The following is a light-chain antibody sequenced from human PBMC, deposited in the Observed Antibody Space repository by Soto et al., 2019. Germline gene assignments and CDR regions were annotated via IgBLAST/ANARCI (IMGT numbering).Light chain of an antibody. CDR2: WAS. CDR3: QQYSSTPLT. V-gene: IGKV4-1*01. Sequence: DIVMTQSPDSLAVSLGERATINCKSSQTVLYSSNNKNYLAWYQQKPGQPPKLLIYWASTRQSGVPDRFSGSGSGTYFTLTISSLQAEDVAVYYCQQYSSTPLTFGGGTKVELK. J-gene: IGKJ4*01. CDR1: QTVLYSSNNKNY.